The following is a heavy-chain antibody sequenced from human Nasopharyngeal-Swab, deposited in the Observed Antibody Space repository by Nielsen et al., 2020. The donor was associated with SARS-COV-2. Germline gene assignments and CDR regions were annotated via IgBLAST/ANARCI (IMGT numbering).Heavy chain of an antibody. CDR3: AKDYAGAVAGRGAFDI. CDR1: GFTFSNFW. V-gene: IGHV3-23*01. J-gene: IGHJ3*02. Sequence: GESLKISCAASGFTFSNFWMRWVRQAPGKGLEWVSAISGSGGSTYYADSVKGRFTISRDNSKNTLYLQMNSLRAEDTAVYYCAKDYAGAVAGRGAFDIWGQGTMVTVSS. CDR2: ISGSGGST. D-gene: IGHD6-19*01.